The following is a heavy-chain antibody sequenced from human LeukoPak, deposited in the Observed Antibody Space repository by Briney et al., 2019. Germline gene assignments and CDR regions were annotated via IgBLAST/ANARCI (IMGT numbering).Heavy chain of an antibody. V-gene: IGHV1-2*06. CDR1: GYTFTGYY. J-gene: IGHJ4*02. CDR3: ARVAGYSSGSQVVGY. D-gene: IGHD1-26*01. Sequence: GASVKVSCKASGYTFTGYYMHWVRQAPGQGLEWMGRINPNSGGTNYAQKFQGRVTMTRDTSISTAYMELSRLRSDDTAVYYCARVAGYSSGSQVVGYWGQGTLVTVSS. CDR2: INPNSGGT.